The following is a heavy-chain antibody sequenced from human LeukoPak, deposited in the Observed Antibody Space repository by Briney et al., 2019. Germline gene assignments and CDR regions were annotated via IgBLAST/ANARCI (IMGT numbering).Heavy chain of an antibody. Sequence: GGSLRLSCAASGFTFSDYHMSWIRQAPGKGLEWVSYISSSGGTISYADSVKGRFTISRDNAKNSLYLQMNSLRAEDTAVYYCARGPVSSSGFFGYWGQGTLVTVSS. CDR2: ISSSGGTI. CDR3: ARGPVSSSGFFGY. D-gene: IGHD6-19*01. V-gene: IGHV3-11*01. CDR1: GFTFSDYH. J-gene: IGHJ4*02.